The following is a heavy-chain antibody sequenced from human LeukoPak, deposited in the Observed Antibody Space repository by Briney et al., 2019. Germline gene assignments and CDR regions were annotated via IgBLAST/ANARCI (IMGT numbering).Heavy chain of an antibody. Sequence: GGSLRLSCAASGFTFDDYAMHWVRQAPGKGLEWVSGISWNSGSIGYADSVKGRFTISRDNAKNSLYLQMNSLRAEDTAVYYCARASGSYLWGQGTMVTVSS. CDR2: ISWNSGSI. CDR3: ARASGSYL. D-gene: IGHD1-26*01. CDR1: GFTFDDYA. V-gene: IGHV3-9*01. J-gene: IGHJ3*01.